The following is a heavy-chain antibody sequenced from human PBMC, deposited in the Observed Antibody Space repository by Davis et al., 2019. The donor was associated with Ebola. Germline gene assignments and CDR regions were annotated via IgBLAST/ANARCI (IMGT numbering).Heavy chain of an antibody. CDR1: GFTFSGYW. CDR3: VREHDYSNHFDY. J-gene: IGHJ4*02. D-gene: IGHD4-11*01. V-gene: IGHV3-74*03. CDR2: INCDGTYT. Sequence: PGGSLRLSCAASGFTFSGYWMHWVRQAPGTGLVWVSPINCDGTYTTYADFVKGRFTTSRDNAKNTLYLEMNSLRVEDTAVYYCVREHDYSNHFDYWGQGTLVTVSP.